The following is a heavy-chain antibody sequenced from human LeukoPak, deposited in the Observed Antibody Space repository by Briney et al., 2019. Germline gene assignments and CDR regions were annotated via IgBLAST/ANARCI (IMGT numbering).Heavy chain of an antibody. CDR2: IEQDGSEK. J-gene: IGHJ4*02. CDR3: ARVNDYDCKDY. D-gene: IGHD4-23*01. CDR1: GFTFTSFW. Sequence: GGSLRLSCAASGFTFTSFWMSWVRQAPGKGLEWVANIEQDGSEKHYVDSVKGRFTISRATAKNSLFLQMNTLRVEATAVYYCARVNDYDCKDYWGQGTLVTVSS. V-gene: IGHV3-7*01.